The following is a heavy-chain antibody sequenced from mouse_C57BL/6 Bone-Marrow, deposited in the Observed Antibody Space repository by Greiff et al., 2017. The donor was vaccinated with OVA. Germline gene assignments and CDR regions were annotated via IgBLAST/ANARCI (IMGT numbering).Heavy chain of an antibody. Sequence: VQLQQSGPVLVKPGASVKMSCKASGYTFTDYYMNWVKQSHGKSLEWIGVINPYNGGTSYNQKFKGKATLTVDKSSSTAYMELSSLTSEDSAVYYCARRRPRFDYWGQGTTLTVSS. CDR2: INPYNGGT. CDR3: ARRRPRFDY. CDR1: GYTFTDYY. V-gene: IGHV1-19*01. J-gene: IGHJ2*01.